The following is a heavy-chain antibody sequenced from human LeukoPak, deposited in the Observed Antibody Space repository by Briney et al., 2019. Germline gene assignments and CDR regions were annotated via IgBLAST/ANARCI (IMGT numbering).Heavy chain of an antibody. CDR2: SGSGGST. CDR3: AKGDYSGSYYFDY. CDR1: GFIFSSYG. D-gene: IGHD1-26*01. V-gene: IGHV3-23*01. J-gene: IGHJ4*02. Sequence: GGSLRLSCAVSGFIFSSYGMGWVRQAPGKGLEWVSVSGSGGSTYYADSVKGRFTISRDNSKNTLYLQMNSLRAEDTAVYYCAKGDYSGSYYFDYWGQGTLVTVSS.